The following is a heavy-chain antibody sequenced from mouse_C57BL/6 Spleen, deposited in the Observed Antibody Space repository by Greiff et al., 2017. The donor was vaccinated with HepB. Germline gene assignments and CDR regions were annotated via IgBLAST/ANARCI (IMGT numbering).Heavy chain of an antibody. CDR1: GYAFSSSW. V-gene: IGHV1-82*01. CDR3: AREGYYGNAMDY. CDR2: IYPGDGDT. J-gene: IGHJ4*01. Sequence: QVQLQQSGPELVKPGASVKISCKASGYAFSSSWMNWVKQRPGKGLEWIGRIYPGDGDTNYNGKFKGKATLNADKSSSTAYMQLSSLTSEDSAVYFCAREGYYGNAMDYWGQGTSVTVSS. D-gene: IGHD2-1*01.